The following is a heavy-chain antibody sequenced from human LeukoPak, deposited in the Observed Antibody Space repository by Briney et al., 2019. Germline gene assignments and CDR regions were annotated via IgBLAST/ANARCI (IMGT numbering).Heavy chain of an antibody. Sequence: GGSLRLSCAASGFNFSSYGMHWVRQAPGKGLEWVALVWYDGTTKHYADSVRGRFTISRDNSKNTLHLQMNGLRAEDTALYYCAKVPYSGSYHDYFFDSWGQGTLVTVSS. D-gene: IGHD1-26*01. V-gene: IGHV3-33*06. CDR2: VWYDGTTK. CDR3: AKVPYSGSYHDYFFDS. J-gene: IGHJ4*02. CDR1: GFNFSSYG.